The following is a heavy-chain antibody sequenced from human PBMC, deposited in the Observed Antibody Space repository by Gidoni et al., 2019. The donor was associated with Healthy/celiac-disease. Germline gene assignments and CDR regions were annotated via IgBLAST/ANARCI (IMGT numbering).Heavy chain of an antibody. V-gene: IGHV3-7*03. CDR1: GFTLSSYW. CDR3: ARAFGSSPKGPDYYYYYYMDV. D-gene: IGHD6-6*01. J-gene: IGHJ6*03. CDR2: INQDGSDK. Sequence: EVQLVESGGGLVQPGGSVRLSCAASGFTLSSYWMSWVRQAPGKGLEWVANINQDGSDKYYVDSVKGRFTISRDNAKNSLYLQMNSLRAEDTAVYYCARAFGSSPKGPDYYYYYYMDVWGKGTTVTVSS.